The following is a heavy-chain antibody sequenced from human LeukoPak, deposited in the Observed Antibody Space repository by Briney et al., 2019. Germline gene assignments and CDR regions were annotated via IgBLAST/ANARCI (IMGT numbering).Heavy chain of an antibody. CDR2: ISGSGGST. J-gene: IGHJ3*02. D-gene: IGHD6-13*01. V-gene: IGHV3-23*01. CDR3: AKDYYSSSWLAPDAFDI. CDR1: GFTFSSYA. Sequence: GGSLRLSCAASGFTFSSYAMSWVRQAPGKGLEWVSAISGSGGSTYYADSVKGRFTISRDNSKNMLYLRMNSLRAEDTAVYYCAKDYYSSSWLAPDAFDIWGQGTMVTVSS.